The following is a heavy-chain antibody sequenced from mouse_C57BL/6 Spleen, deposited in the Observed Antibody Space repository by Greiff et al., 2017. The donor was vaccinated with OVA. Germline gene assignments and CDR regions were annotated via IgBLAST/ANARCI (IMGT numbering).Heavy chain of an antibody. CDR2: IYPGDGDT. J-gene: IGHJ2*01. V-gene: IGHV1-82*01. D-gene: IGHD3-3*01. CDR3: ARGLGYYFDY. CDR1: GYAFSSPW. Sequence: QVQLQQSGPELVKPGASVKFSCKASGYAFSSPWMNWVKQRPGKGFEWIGRIYPGDGDTNYNGKFKGKATLTADKSSSTAYMQLSSLTSEDSAVYFCARGLGYYFDYWGQGTTLTVSS.